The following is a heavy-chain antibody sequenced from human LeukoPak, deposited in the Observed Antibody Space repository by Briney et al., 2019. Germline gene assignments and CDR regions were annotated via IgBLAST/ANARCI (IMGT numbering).Heavy chain of an antibody. J-gene: IGHJ5*02. D-gene: IGHD3-3*01. CDR3: ARDVRVLEWFPPVWFDP. CDR1: GGSISSGDYY. Sequence: PSQTLSLTCTVSGGSISSGDYYWSWIRQPPGKGLEWIGYIYYSGSTYYNPSLKSRVTISVDTSKRQFSLKLTSVTAADTAVYYCARDVRVLEWFPPVWFDPWGQGTLVTVSS. CDR2: IYYSGST. V-gene: IGHV4-30-4*08.